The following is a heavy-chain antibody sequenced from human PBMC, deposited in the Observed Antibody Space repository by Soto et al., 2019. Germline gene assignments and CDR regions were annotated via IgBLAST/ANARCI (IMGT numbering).Heavy chain of an antibody. Sequence: GGSLRLSCAASGLTFSNFGMHWVRQAPGKGLEWVAVIWYDGSLKYYVDSVKGRFTISRDNSKNTLYLQMNSLRAGDTAVYYCARGIMRGYFDWLGYGMDVWGQGTTVTVSS. CDR1: GLTFSNFG. D-gene: IGHD3-9*01. J-gene: IGHJ6*02. V-gene: IGHV3-33*01. CDR2: IWYDGSLK. CDR3: ARGIMRGYFDWLGYGMDV.